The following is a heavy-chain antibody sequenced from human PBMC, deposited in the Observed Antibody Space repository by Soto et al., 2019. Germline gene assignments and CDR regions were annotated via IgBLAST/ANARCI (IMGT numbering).Heavy chain of an antibody. CDR1: GGTFSSYA. Sequence: SVKVSCKASGGTFSSYAISWVLQAPGQGLEWMGGIIPIFGTANYAQKFQGRVTIAADESTSTAYMELSSLRSEDTAVYYCARDQPYSSSRRPGYYYYGMDVWGQGTTVTVSS. CDR2: IIPIFGTA. D-gene: IGHD6-13*01. CDR3: ARDQPYSSSRRPGYYYYGMDV. J-gene: IGHJ6*02. V-gene: IGHV1-69*13.